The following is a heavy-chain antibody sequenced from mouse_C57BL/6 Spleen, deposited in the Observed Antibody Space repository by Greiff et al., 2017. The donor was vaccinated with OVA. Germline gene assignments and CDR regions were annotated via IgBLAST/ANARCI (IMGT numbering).Heavy chain of an antibody. J-gene: IGHJ4*01. V-gene: IGHV5-9-1*02. CDR3: TREGDGYYAGAMDY. D-gene: IGHD2-3*01. Sequence: EVKLMESGEGLVKPGGSLKLSCAASGFTFSSYAMSWVRQTPEKRLEWVAYISSGGDYIYYADTVKGRFTISRDNARNTLYLQMSSLKSEDTAMYYCTREGDGYYAGAMDYWGQGTSVTVSS. CDR1: GFTFSSYA. CDR2: ISSGGDYI.